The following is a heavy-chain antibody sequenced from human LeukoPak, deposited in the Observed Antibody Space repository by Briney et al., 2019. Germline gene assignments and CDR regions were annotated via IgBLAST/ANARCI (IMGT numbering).Heavy chain of an antibody. Sequence: ASVKVSCKASGYTFTSYGISWVRQAPGQGLEWMGGIIPIFGTANYAQKFQGRVTITADESTSTAYMELSSLRSEDTAVYYCARDNSVGDIAWWFDPWGQGTLVTVSS. CDR3: ARDNSVGDIAWWFDP. CDR2: IIPIFGTA. V-gene: IGHV1-69*13. D-gene: IGHD3-16*02. J-gene: IGHJ5*02. CDR1: GYTFTSYG.